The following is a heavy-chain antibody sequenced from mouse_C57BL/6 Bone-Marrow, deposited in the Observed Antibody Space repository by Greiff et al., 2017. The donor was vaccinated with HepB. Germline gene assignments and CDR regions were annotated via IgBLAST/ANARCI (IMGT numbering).Heavy chain of an antibody. V-gene: IGHV1-82*01. Sequence: QVQLKESGPELVKPGASVKISCKASGYAFSSSWMNWVKQRPGKGLEWIGRIYPGDGDTNYNGKFKGKATLTADKSSSTAYMQLSSLTSEDSAVYFCAGLLRRRFAYWGQGTLVTVSA. CDR2: IYPGDGDT. CDR1: GYAFSSSW. D-gene: IGHD1-1*01. CDR3: AGLLRRRFAY. J-gene: IGHJ3*01.